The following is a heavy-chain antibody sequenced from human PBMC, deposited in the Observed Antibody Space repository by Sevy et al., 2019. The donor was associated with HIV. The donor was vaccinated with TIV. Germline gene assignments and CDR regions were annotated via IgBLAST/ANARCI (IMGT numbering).Heavy chain of an antibody. V-gene: IGHV3-49*04. Sequence: GGSLRLSCTASGFTFGDYCMSWVRQAPGKGLEWVAFLKSDVYGGTVDHAASVRGRFVISRDDSQTIAYLQMNDLKTEDIGVYYCTRWKAAQSIFDYWGQGALVTVSS. J-gene: IGHJ4*02. CDR2: LKSDVYGGTV. CDR1: GFTFGDYC. D-gene: IGHD6-13*01. CDR3: TRWKAAQSIFDY.